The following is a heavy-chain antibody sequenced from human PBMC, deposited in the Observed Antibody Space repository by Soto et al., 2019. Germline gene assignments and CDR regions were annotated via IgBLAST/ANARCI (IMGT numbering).Heavy chain of an antibody. V-gene: IGHV4-34*01. CDR1: GGSFSGNY. J-gene: IGHJ4*02. CDR2: IRHSGSST. CDR3: ARGHLPGGNTLCYDY. Sequence: QVQLQQWGAGLLKPSETLSLTCTVYGGSFSGNYWSWIRQPPGMGREWIGEIRHSGSSTNNNPSLKRWLPMSVDTSKNQFSLTLSSVTAADTAMYYCARGHLPGGNTLCYDYWGQGTVVTVSS. D-gene: IGHD2-15*01.